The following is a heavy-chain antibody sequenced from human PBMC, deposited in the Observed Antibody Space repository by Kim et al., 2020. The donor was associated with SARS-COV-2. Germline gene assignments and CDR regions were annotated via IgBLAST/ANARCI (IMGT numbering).Heavy chain of an antibody. Sequence: ASVKVSCKASGYTFTSYGISWVRQAPGQGLEWMGWISAYNGNTNYAQKLQGRVTMTTDTSTSTAYMELRSLRSDDTAVYYCAGDSSSLPQNYYYYYGMDVWGQGTTVTVSS. J-gene: IGHJ6*02. V-gene: IGHV1-18*04. D-gene: IGHD6-6*01. CDR1: GYTFTSYG. CDR3: AGDSSSLPQNYYYYYGMDV. CDR2: ISAYNGNT.